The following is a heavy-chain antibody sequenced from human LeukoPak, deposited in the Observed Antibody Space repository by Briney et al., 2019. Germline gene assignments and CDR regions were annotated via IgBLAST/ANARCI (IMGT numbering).Heavy chain of an antibody. CDR2: IYYSGST. D-gene: IGHD5-18*01. CDR3: ARLRYSYGKFDY. V-gene: IGHV4-59*08. Sequence: SETLSLTCTVSGGSISSYYWSWIRQPPGKGLGWIGYIYYSGSTNYNPSLKSRVTISVDTSKNQFSLKLSSVTAADTAVYYCARLRYSYGKFDYWGQGTLVTVSS. J-gene: IGHJ4*02. CDR1: GGSISSYY.